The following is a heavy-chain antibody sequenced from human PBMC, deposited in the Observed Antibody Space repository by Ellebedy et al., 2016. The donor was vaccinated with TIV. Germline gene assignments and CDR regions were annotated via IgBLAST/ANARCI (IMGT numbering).Heavy chain of an antibody. V-gene: IGHV3-74*01. CDR2: SSSDGSRT. Sequence: PGGSLRLSCEASGFTLGSYWMHWVRQAPGEGLVWVSRSSSDGSRTYADSVKGRFTMSRDNAKNTLYLQMNSLRAEDTAVYYCARVEVGRSGPSYGMDVWGQGTSVTVSS. CDR3: ARVEVGRSGPSYGMDV. D-gene: IGHD6-19*01. CDR1: GFTLGSYW. J-gene: IGHJ6*02.